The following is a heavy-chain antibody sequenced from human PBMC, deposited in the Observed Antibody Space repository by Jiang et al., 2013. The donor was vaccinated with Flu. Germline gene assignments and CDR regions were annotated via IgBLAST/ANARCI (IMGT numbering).Heavy chain of an antibody. Sequence: GLVKPSETLSSPALSLVSPSAVMIIPGPGSGRPPGRDWSGLGTSITLGAPITTPPSGGRVSISVDTSKNQFSLKLNSVTAADTALYYCARDPGNFWTGLGPTNWFDPWGQGTLVTVSS. D-gene: IGHD3/OR15-3a*01. CDR3: ARDPGNFWTGLGPTNWFDP. J-gene: IGHJ5*02. CDR2: SITLGAP. CDR1: VSPSAVMIIP. V-gene: IGHV4-61*08.